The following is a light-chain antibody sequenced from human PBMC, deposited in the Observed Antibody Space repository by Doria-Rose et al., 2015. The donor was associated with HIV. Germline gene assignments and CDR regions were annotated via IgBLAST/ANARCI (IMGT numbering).Light chain of an antibody. CDR3: QQSYRTPLT. CDR1: QRISTY. V-gene: IGKV1-39*01. CDR2: AAS. J-gene: IGKJ4*01. Sequence: DIQMTQSPSSLSASIVDRVTLTCRASQRISTYSNWYQQKPGKATKLLICAASTLQTGVPSRFSGSGSGTDFTLTVSSLQPEDFATYYCQQSYRTPLTFGGGTKVDIK.